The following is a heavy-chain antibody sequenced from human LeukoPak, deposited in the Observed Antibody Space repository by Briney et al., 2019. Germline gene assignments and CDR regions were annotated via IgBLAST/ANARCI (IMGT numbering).Heavy chain of an antibody. CDR1: GFIVSSSY. J-gene: IGHJ3*02. D-gene: IGHD2-2*01. V-gene: IGHV3-53*01. CDR2: IYSDGST. Sequence: GGSLRLSCAASGFIVSSSYMSWVRQAPGKGLEWVSVIYSDGSTYYADSVKGRFTISRDNSKNTLYLQMNSLRAEDTAVYYCATVGPRGIVVVPAAIPDIWGQGTMVTVSS. CDR3: ATVGPRGIVVVPAAIPDI.